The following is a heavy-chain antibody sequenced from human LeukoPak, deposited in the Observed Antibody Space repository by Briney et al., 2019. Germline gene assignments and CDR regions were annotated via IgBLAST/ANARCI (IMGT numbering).Heavy chain of an antibody. CDR1: GFTFSSYA. Sequence: GGSLRLSCAAWGFTFSSYAVRGVRQAPGKGGEWVSAVSGSGGRTYYGDSVKGRFTISRENSKNTLYLQMNSLRAEDTAVYYCAKCFFRSGSGYFDYWGQGTLVTVSS. V-gene: IGHV3-23*01. D-gene: IGHD3-10*01. CDR3: AKCFFRSGSGYFDY. J-gene: IGHJ4*02. CDR2: VSGSGGRT.